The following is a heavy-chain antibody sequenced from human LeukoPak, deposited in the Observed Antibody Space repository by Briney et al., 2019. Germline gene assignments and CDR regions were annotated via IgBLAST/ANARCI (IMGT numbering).Heavy chain of an antibody. CDR2: IFPSGGEI. CDR3: ATYRQVLLPFES. J-gene: IGHJ4*02. CDR1: GFTFSTFA. Sequence: GGSLRLSCEASGFTFSTFAMIWVRQPPGKGLEWVSSIFPSGGEIHYADSVRGRFTISRDNSKSTLSLQMRAEGTAIYYCATYRQVLLPFESWGQGTLVTVSS. V-gene: IGHV3-23*01. D-gene: IGHD2-8*02.